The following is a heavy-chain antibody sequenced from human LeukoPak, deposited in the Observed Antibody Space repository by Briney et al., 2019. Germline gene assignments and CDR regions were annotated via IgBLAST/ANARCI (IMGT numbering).Heavy chain of an antibody. D-gene: IGHD5-18*01. CDR1: GDSIRSYY. J-gene: IGHJ4*02. Sequence: SETLSLTCTVAGDSIRSYYWSWIRQPPGKGLEWIGNIYYIGGTNYNPSLKSRVTILIDTSKNQFSLKLSSVTAADTAVYYCAKQWIQLWSPYFDFWGQGTLVTVSS. CDR2: IYYIGGT. V-gene: IGHV4-59*01. CDR3: AKQWIQLWSPYFDF.